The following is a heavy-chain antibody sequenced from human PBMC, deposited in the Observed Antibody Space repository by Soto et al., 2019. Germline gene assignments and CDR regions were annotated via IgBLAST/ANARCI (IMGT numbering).Heavy chain of an antibody. CDR1: GDSIRSYY. V-gene: IGHV4-59*01. D-gene: IGHD3-22*01. J-gene: IGHJ4*02. Sequence: PSETLSLTCTVSGDSIRSYYWSGIRQPPGKGLEWIGYIYDSGSTKYNPSLKSRVTISVDTSKSQFSLKLSSVTAADTAVYYCARDRAYYESSGLYFDYWGQGTLVTVSS. CDR3: ARDRAYYESSGLYFDY. CDR2: IYDSGST.